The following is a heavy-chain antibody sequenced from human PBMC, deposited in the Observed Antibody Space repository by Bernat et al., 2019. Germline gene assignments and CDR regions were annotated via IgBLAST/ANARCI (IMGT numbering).Heavy chain of an antibody. CDR3: ARGTSTSAPYMDV. V-gene: IGHV3-48*03. Sequence: VQLVESGGGVVQPGRSLRLSCAASGFTFSSYEMNWVRQAPGKGLEWVSYISSSGSTIYYADSVKGRFTISRDNAKNSLYLQMNSLRAEDTAVYYCARGTSTSAPYMDVWGKGTTVTVSS. CDR2: ISSSGSTI. J-gene: IGHJ6*03. CDR1: GFTFSSYE.